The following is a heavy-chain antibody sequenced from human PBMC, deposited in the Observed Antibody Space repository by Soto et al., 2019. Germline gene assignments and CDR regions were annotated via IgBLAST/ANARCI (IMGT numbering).Heavy chain of an antibody. D-gene: IGHD6-13*01. CDR2: IYYSGST. Sequence: SETLSLTCSVSGGSISSYYWSWIRQPPGKGLEWIGYIYYSGSTNYNPSLKSRVTISVDTSKNQFSLKLSSVTAADTAVYYCARAPSRYSSSWYGTADAFDIWGQGTMVTVSS. J-gene: IGHJ3*02. CDR1: GGSISSYY. V-gene: IGHV4-59*01. CDR3: ARAPSRYSSSWYGTADAFDI.